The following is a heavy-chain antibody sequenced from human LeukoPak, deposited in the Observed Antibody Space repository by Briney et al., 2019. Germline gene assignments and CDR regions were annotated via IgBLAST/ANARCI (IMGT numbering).Heavy chain of an antibody. V-gene: IGHV3-30*04. J-gene: IGHJ4*02. CDR2: ISDDGSGK. Sequence: PGRSLRLSCEASGFTFTSYAMHWVRQGPGKGPEGVAVISDDGSGKYYADSVKGRFTISRDNSKYTLNLQMNSLRDEDTAVYYCARELSGSYHFDEWGQGTLVTVSS. CDR1: GFTFTSYA. CDR3: ARELSGSYHFDE. D-gene: IGHD3-10*01.